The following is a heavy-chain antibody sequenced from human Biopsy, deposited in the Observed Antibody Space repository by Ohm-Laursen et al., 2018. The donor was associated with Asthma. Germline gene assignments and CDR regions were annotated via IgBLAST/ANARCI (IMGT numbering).Heavy chain of an antibody. V-gene: IGHV3-30*01. CDR1: GFSFSNFA. Sequence: SLRLSCAAFGFSFSNFAIHWVRPAPGKGLEWVGVISKDASTQDYADSVKGRFTMARDNSKNTLDLQMNSLREEDTAVYYCVRDGTDDAFDIWGQGTVVSVSS. CDR2: ISKDASTQ. CDR3: VRDGTDDAFDI. J-gene: IGHJ3*02. D-gene: IGHD1-1*01.